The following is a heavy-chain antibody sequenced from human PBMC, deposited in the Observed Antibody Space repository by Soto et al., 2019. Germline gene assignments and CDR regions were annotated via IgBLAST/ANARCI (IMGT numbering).Heavy chain of an antibody. J-gene: IGHJ5*02. V-gene: IGHV4-30-4*01. Sequence: SETLSLTCTVSGGSISSGDYYWSWIRQPPGKGLEWIGYIYYSGSTYYNPSLKSRVTISVDTSKNQFSLKLSSVTAADTAVYYCARHPFRYGYNWFDPWGQGTLVTVSS. CDR1: GGSISSGDYY. CDR2: IYYSGST. CDR3: ARHPFRYGYNWFDP. D-gene: IGHD5-18*01.